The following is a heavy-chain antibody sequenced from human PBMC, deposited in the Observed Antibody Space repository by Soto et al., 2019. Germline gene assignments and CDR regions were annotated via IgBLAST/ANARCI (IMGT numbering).Heavy chain of an antibody. V-gene: IGHV3-30*18. D-gene: IGHD3-16*01. CDR1: GITFSRYA. J-gene: IGHJ4*02. CDR3: TKGGTVPFDY. CDR2: VFFDGQNK. Sequence: QVEFMQSRGGVVQPGRSLRLSCATSGITFSRYAMHWVRQAPGKRMEWVAVVFFDGQNKYYGDSVKGRFTVSRDNSKNTTYLQMNGLRPEDSGVYYCTKGGTVPFDYWGQGSLVSVSS.